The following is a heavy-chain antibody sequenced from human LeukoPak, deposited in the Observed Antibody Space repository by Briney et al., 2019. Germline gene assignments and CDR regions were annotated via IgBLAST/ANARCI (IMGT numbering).Heavy chain of an antibody. CDR3: ARDQGGYDPVYYYGMDV. CDR1: GFTFSSYA. V-gene: IGHV3-30*04. J-gene: IGHJ6*04. CDR2: ISYDGSNK. D-gene: IGHD5-12*01. Sequence: GGSLRLSCAASGFTFSSYAMHWVRQAPGKGLEWVAVISYDGSNKYYADSGKGRFTISRDNSKNTLYLQMNSLRAEDTAVYYCARDQGGYDPVYYYGMDVWGKGTTVTVSS.